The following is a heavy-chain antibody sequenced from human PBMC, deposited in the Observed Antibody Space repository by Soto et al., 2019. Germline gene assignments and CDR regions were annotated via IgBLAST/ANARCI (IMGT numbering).Heavy chain of an antibody. CDR1: GYTFSNYI. CDR2: ISAYNGNT. V-gene: IGHV1-18*04. Sequence: QVQLVQSGVELKKPGASVKVSCKASGYTFSNYIVTWVRQAPGQGLEWMGWISAYNGNTNYAQKFQDKITMTTDTSTSTIYMELRSLTSDDTAVYFSAKERDPLGSYHYFDSWGQGTLVTVSS. J-gene: IGHJ4*02. CDR3: AKERDPLGSYHYFDS. D-gene: IGHD3-16*02.